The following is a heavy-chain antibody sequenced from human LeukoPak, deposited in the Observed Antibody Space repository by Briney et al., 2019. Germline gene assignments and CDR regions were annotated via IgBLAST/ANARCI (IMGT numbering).Heavy chain of an antibody. CDR1: GFTFSHYR. Sequence: GGSLRLSCAASGFTFSHYRMNWVRHAPGKGLEWVSSISSSSSDIYYGDSVKGRFTISRDNAKNSLYLQMNSLRAEDTAVFYCARGYCSGGSCYWAFDIWGQGTMVTVSS. CDR2: ISSSSSDI. V-gene: IGHV3-21*01. CDR3: ARGYCSGGSCYWAFDI. D-gene: IGHD2-15*01. J-gene: IGHJ3*02.